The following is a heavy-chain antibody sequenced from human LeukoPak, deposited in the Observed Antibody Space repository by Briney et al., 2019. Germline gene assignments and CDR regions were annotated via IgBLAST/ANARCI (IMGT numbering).Heavy chain of an antibody. D-gene: IGHD2-2*01. J-gene: IGHJ5*02. CDR1: GGFLSSYY. V-gene: IGHV4-4*07. CDR3: ARDIVVVPAAMAGWFDP. Sequence: PSETLSLTCTVSGGFLSSYYWSWIRQPAGKGLEWIGRIYTSGSTNYNPSLKSRVTMSVDTSKNQFSLKLSSVTAADTAVYYCARDIVVVPAAMAGWFDPWGQGTLVTVSS. CDR2: IYTSGST.